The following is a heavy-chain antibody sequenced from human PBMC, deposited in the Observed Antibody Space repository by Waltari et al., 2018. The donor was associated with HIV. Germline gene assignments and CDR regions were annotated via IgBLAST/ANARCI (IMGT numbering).Heavy chain of an antibody. CDR2: IYYSVST. CDR1: GGSISSSSYY. V-gene: IGHV4-39*01. CDR3: ARHLTIYYDSSGTFDY. Sequence: QLQLQESGPGLVKPSETLSLTCTVSGGSISSSSYYWGWIRQPPGKGLEWIGSIYYSVSTHYNPSLKSRVTISVDTSKNQFSLKLSSVTAADTAVYYCARHLTIYYDSSGTFDYWGQGTLVTVSS. J-gene: IGHJ4*02. D-gene: IGHD3-22*01.